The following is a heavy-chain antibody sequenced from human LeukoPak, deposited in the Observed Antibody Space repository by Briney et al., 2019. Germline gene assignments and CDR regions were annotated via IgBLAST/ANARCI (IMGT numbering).Heavy chain of an antibody. V-gene: IGHV3-21*01. Sequence: RGSLRLSCAASGFTFSSYSMNWVRQAPGKGLEWVSSISSSSSYIYYADSVKGRFTISRDNAKNSLYLQMNSLRAEDTAVYYCARDGPFYDSSGYNHYWGQGTLVTVSS. CDR1: GFTFSSYS. CDR2: ISSSSSYI. J-gene: IGHJ4*02. D-gene: IGHD3-22*01. CDR3: ARDGPFYDSSGYNHY.